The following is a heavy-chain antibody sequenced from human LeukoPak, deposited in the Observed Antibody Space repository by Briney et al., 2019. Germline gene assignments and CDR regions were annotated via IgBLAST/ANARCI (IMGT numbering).Heavy chain of an antibody. CDR1: EFTFSSYG. V-gene: IGHV3-30*18. Sequence: GGSLRLSCAASEFTFSSYGMHWVRQAPGKGLEWVAVISYDGSNKYYADSVKGRFTISRDNSKNTLYLQMNSLRAEDTAVYYCAKVLSGDPDAFDIWGQGTMVTVSS. D-gene: IGHD4-17*01. CDR3: AKVLSGDPDAFDI. CDR2: ISYDGSNK. J-gene: IGHJ3*02.